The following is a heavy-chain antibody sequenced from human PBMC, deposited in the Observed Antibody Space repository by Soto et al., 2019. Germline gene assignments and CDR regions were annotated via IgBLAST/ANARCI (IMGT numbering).Heavy chain of an antibody. D-gene: IGHD4-17*01. CDR3: GRARGYGDLGY. CDR1: GYTFTGYY. Sequence: QVQLVQSGAEVKKPGASVKVSCKASGYTFTGYYMHWVRQAPGQGLEWMGWSNANSGGTKYAQKFQGRVTRTRDTYISATYRELSRLISDDTAVYCCGRARGYGDLGYWGQGTLVTVCS. J-gene: IGHJ4*02. CDR2: SNANSGGT. V-gene: IGHV1-2*02.